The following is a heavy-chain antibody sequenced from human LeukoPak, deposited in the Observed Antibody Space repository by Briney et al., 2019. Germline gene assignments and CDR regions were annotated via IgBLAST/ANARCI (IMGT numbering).Heavy chain of an antibody. D-gene: IGHD2-21*01. CDR2: ISLQSGAT. V-gene: IGHV1-2*02. CDR1: VYSFTDSY. CDR3: VSWAGGNSDVASFDY. Sequence: ASVTVSFKSSVYSFTDSYIHWVRQAPGEGLEWMGWISLQSGATNFAQDFQGRVTLTRDTSIRTAYMELSSLASDDTAVYYCVSWAGGNSDVASFDYWGQGTLVTVSS. J-gene: IGHJ4*02.